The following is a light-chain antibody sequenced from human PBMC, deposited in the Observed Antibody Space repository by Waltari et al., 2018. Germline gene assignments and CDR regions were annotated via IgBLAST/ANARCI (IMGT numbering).Light chain of an antibody. CDR1: QSIPGRW. CDR3: QQYDGSVVT. CDR2: AAS. V-gene: IGKV3-20*01. Sequence: CRDCQSIPGRWMTWYHEKPGQATRILIYAASTRAPGVPDRFSGSGSGTDFTLTISRLEPEDSAIYYCQQYDGSVVTFGGGTKVEIK. J-gene: IGKJ4*01.